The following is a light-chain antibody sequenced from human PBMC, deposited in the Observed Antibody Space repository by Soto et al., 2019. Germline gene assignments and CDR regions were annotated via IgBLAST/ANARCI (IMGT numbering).Light chain of an antibody. CDR3: QQYHSSPPMYT. CDR2: WAS. CDR1: QSVLYSSDNKNY. J-gene: IGKJ2*01. Sequence: DIVMSQSPDSLAVSLGETATINCKSSQSVLYSSDNKNYLSWYQQKPGQPPKLLIYWASTRESGVPDRFSGSGSGTEFTLTISSLQADDVAVYYCQQYHSSPPMYTFGQGDQAGDQT. V-gene: IGKV4-1*01.